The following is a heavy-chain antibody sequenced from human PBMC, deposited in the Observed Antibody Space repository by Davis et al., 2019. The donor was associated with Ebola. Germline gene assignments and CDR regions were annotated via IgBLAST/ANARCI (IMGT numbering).Heavy chain of an antibody. CDR1: GFTFSAYG. V-gene: IGHV3-30*18. CDR2: ISYDGSNK. J-gene: IGHJ4*02. CDR3: AKGHTYGQLGYFDS. Sequence: PGGSLRLSCAASGFTFSAYGVHWVRQAPGKGLEWVAVISYDGSNKDYVDSVKGRFTISRDDSKNTLYLQMNSLRAEDTAVYYCAKGHTYGQLGYFDSWGQGTLVTVSS. D-gene: IGHD5-18*01.